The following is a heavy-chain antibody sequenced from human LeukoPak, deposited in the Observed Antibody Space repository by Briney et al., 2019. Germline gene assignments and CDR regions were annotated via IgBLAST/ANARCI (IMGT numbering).Heavy chain of an antibody. V-gene: IGHV4-34*01. J-gene: IGHJ4*02. CDR1: GGSFSGYY. CDR2: INHSGST. D-gene: IGHD3-10*01. CDR3: VRDRELTY. Sequence: SETLSLTCAVYGGSFSGYYWSWIRQPPGKGLEWIGEINHSGSTNYNPSLKSRVTISVDTSKNQFSLRLSSVTAADTAVYFCVRDRELTYWGQGILVTVSS.